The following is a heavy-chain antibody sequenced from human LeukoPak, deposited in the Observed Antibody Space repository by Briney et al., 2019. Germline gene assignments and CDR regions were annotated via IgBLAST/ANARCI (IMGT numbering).Heavy chain of an antibody. CDR1: GGSISSYY. V-gene: IGHV4-59*01. CDR2: IYYSGST. D-gene: IGHD3-3*01. CDR3: ARGLPVFGVVTGYYYYYYYMDV. J-gene: IGHJ6*03. Sequence: SETLSLTCTVSGGSISSYYWSWIRQPPGKGLEWIGYIYYSGSTNYNPSLKSRVTISVDTSKNQFSLKLSSVTAADTAVYYCARGLPVFGVVTGYYYYYYYMDVWGEGTTVTVSS.